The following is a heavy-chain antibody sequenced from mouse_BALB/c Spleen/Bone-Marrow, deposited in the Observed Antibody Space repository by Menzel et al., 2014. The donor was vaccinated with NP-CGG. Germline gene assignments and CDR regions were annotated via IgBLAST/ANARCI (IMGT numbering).Heavy chain of an antibody. CDR1: GYTFTDYA. D-gene: IGHD2-1*01. CDR3: ASPIYYGNYEGFAY. Sequence: ESGPELVRPGVSVKISCKGSGYTFTDYAMHWVKQSHAKGLEWIGVISTYSGNTNYNQKFKGKATMTVDKSSSTAYMELARLTSEDSAIYYCASPIYYGNYEGFAYWGQGTLVTVSA. V-gene: IGHV1-67*01. J-gene: IGHJ3*01. CDR2: ISTYSGNT.